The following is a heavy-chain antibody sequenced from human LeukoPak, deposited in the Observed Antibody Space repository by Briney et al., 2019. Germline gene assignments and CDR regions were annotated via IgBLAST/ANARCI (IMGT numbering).Heavy chain of an antibody. Sequence: SAKVSCKASGYTFTSYDINWVRQATGQGLEWMGWMNPNSGNTGYAQKFQGRVTITRNTSISTAYMELSSLRSEDTAVYYCARGTSYSSGWADAFDIWGQGTMVTVSS. V-gene: IGHV1-8*03. CDR3: ARGTSYSSGWADAFDI. CDR1: GYTFTSYD. J-gene: IGHJ3*02. D-gene: IGHD6-19*01. CDR2: MNPNSGNT.